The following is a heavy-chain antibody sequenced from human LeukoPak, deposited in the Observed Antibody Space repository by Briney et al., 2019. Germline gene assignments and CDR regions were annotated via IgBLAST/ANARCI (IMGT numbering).Heavy chain of an antibody. CDR1: GGSIASSNW. J-gene: IGHJ4*01. Sequence: PSETLSLTCAVSGGSIASSNWWSWVRQPPGKGLEWNGEIYHSGSTDYNPSLKSRVTISVDTSKSLFSLKLSSVTAADTAVYYCARGINGAKWLVPYYFDYWGHGTLVTVSS. D-gene: IGHD6-19*01. V-gene: IGHV4-4*02. CDR3: ARGINGAKWLVPYYFDY. CDR2: IYHSGST.